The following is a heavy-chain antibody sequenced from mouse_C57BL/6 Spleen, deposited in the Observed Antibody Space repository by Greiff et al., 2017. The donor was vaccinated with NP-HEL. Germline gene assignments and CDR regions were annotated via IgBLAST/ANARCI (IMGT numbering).Heavy chain of an antibody. Sequence: QVQLQQPGAELVKPGASVKLSCKASGYTFTSYWMHWVKQRPGQGLEWIGMIHPNSGSTNYNEKFKSKATLTVDKSSSTAYMQLSSLTSEDSAVYYCAKLEGNYARGFDYWGQGTTLTVSS. D-gene: IGHD2-1*01. V-gene: IGHV1-64*01. CDR2: IHPNSGST. CDR3: AKLEGNYARGFDY. CDR1: GYTFTSYW. J-gene: IGHJ2*01.